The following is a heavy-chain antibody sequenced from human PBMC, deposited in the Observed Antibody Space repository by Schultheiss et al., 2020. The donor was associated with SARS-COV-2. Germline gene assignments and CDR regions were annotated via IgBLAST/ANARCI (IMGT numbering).Heavy chain of an antibody. V-gene: IGHV3-11*05. D-gene: IGHD1/OR15-1a*01. J-gene: IGHJ6*02. CDR1: GFTFSDYS. CDR2: ISSSSSYT. CDR3: AKDIFTATGRTTLALN. Sequence: GGSLRLSCAASGFTFSDYSMSWIRQAPGKGLEWVSYISSSSSYTYYADSVKGRFTISRDNAKNSLYLQMNSLRAEDTALYYCAKDIFTATGRTTLALNWGQGTTVTVSS.